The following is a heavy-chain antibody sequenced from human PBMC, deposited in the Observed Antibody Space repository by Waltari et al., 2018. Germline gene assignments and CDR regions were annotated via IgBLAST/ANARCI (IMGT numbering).Heavy chain of an antibody. D-gene: IGHD3-10*01. J-gene: IGHJ4*02. V-gene: IGHV3-48*04. CDR3: ARPRRDYYGSGSYYNG. Sequence: EVQLVESGGGLVQPGGSLRLSCAASGFTFSSYSMNWVRQAAGKGLEWVSYISSSSSTIYYADSVKGRFTISRDNAKNSLYLQMNSLRAEDTAVYYCARPRRDYYGSGSYYNGWGQGTLVTVSS. CDR2: ISSSSSTI. CDR1: GFTFSSYS.